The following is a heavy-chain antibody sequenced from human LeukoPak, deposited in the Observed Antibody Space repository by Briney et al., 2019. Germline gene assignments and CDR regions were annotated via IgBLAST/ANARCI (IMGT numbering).Heavy chain of an antibody. CDR1: AASAVRFDYG. V-gene: IGHV4-39*01. J-gene: IGHJ3*02. D-gene: IGHD1-1*01. Sequence: SETLSLTFCVSAASAVRFDYGSGWIRQTPGKGLEWIGNAYVNGHTYYNPSLKSRVTIVVDTSKNEFSLKLSSVTAADTAVYPHARLGIYNLNRIALDIWGRGTLVTVSS. CDR3: ARLGIYNLNRIALDI. CDR2: AYVNGHT.